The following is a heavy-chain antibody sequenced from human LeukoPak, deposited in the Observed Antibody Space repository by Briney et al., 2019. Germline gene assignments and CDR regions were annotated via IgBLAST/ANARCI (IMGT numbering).Heavy chain of an antibody. D-gene: IGHD3-22*01. J-gene: IGHJ5*02. Sequence: SETLSLTCTVSGGSISSYYWSWIRQPPGKGLEWIGYIYYSGSTNYNPSLKSRVTISVDTSKNQFSLKLSSVTAADTAVYYCATEAQPYYYDSSGYYRGWFDPWGQGTLVTVSS. V-gene: IGHV4-59*12. CDR2: IYYSGST. CDR1: GGSISSYY. CDR3: ATEAQPYYYDSSGYYRGWFDP.